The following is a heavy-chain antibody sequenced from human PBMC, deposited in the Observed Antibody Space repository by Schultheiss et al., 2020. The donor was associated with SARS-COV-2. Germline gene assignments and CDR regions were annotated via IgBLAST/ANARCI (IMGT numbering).Heavy chain of an antibody. CDR1: GFTFSSYG. CDR3: AKDGQGHSSSLNWFDP. CDR2: ISYDGSNK. J-gene: IGHJ5*02. Sequence: GESLKISCAASGFTFSSYGMHWVRQAPGKGLEWVSVISYDGSNKYYADSVKGRFTISRDNSKNTLYLQMNSLRAEDTAVYYYAKDGQGHSSSLNWFDPWGQGTLVTVSS. D-gene: IGHD6-13*01. V-gene: IGHV3-30*18.